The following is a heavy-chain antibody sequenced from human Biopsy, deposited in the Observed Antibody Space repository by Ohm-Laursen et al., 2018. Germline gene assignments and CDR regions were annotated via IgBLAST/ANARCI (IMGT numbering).Heavy chain of an antibody. CDR2: IYYTGST. D-gene: IGHD3-16*01. CDR3: ARDSRGGHLNTTLITGKNLDS. CDR1: RDSISNYY. J-gene: IGHJ4*02. V-gene: IGHV4-59*01. Sequence: SETLSFTCTVSRDSISNYYWTWIRQSPGKGLEWIGYIYYTGSTNYNPSVKSRVTISVDTSKNQFSLKLNSVTAADTAVYFCARDSRGGHLNTTLITGKNLDSWGQGILVPVFS.